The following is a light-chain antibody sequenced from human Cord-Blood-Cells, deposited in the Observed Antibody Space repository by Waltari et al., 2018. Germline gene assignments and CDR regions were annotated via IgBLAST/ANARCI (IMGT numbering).Light chain of an antibody. Sequence: VLTQPPAPLSSSPGERAPISCRASQSVSSYLAWYQQKPGQAPTLLIYDASNRATGIPARCSGSGSGTDFTLTISSLGPEDFAVYYCQQRSNWPPLTFGGGTKVEIK. CDR3: QQRSNWPPLT. CDR2: DAS. V-gene: IGKV3-11*01. CDR1: QSVSSY. J-gene: IGKJ4*01.